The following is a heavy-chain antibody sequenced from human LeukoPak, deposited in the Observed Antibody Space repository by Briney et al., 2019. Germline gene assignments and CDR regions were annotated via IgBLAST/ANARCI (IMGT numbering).Heavy chain of an antibody. V-gene: IGHV1-2*06. D-gene: IGHD6-13*01. J-gene: IGHJ4*02. Sequence: ASVKVSCKASGYTFTGYYMHWVRQAPGQGLEWMGRINPNSGGTNYAQKFQGRVTMTRDTSISTAYMELSRLRSDDTAVYYCARGVTRNGIVAGGLGYGGQGTLVTVSS. CDR3: ARGVTRNGIVAGGLGY. CDR1: GYTFTGYY. CDR2: INPNSGGT.